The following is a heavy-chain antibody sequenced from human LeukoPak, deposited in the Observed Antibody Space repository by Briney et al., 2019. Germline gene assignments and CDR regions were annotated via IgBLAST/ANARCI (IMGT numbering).Heavy chain of an antibody. CDR1: GFTFSSYA. D-gene: IGHD4-17*01. V-gene: IGHV3-23*01. J-gene: IGHJ4*02. Sequence: LSRGSLRLSCAASGFTFSSYAMSWVRQAPGKGLEWVSAISGSGGSTYYADSVKGRFTISRDNSKNTLYLQMNSLRAEDTAVYYCAKALRPTVLYDGYYFDCWGQGTLVTVSS. CDR3: AKALRPTVLYDGYYFDC. CDR2: ISGSGGST.